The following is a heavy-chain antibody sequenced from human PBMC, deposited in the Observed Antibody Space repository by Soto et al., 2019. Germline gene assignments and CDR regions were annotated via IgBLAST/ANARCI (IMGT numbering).Heavy chain of an antibody. V-gene: IGHV3-53*01. CDR2: IYSGGST. J-gene: IGHJ4*02. CDR3: ARVGGDYEYYFDY. D-gene: IGHD4-17*01. CDR1: GFTVSSNY. Sequence: GSLRLSCAASGFTVSSNYMSWVRQAPGKGLEWVSVIYSGGSTYYADSVKGRFTISRDNSKNTLYLQMNSLRAEDTAVYYCARVGGDYEYYFDYWGQGTLVTVSS.